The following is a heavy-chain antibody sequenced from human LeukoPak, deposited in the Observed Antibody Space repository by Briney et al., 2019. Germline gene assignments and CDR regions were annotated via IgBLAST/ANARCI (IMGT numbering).Heavy chain of an antibody. CDR3: ANLPTGKY. Sequence: PGGSLRLSCAASGFTVSSNYMSWVRHAPGKGLEWVSVIYSGGSAYYADSLKGRFTISRDNSKNTLYLQMNSLTAEDTAVYYCANLPTGKYWGQGTLVTVSS. CDR2: IYSGGSA. D-gene: IGHD2-8*02. J-gene: IGHJ4*02. CDR1: GFTVSSNY. V-gene: IGHV3-53*01.